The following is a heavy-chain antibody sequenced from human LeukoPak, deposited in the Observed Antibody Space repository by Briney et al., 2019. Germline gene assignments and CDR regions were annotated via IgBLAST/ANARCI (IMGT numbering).Heavy chain of an antibody. CDR2: IYPGDSDT. CDR3: ARRRNYDSSGFNAFDI. V-gene: IGHV5-51*01. D-gene: IGHD3-22*01. CDR1: GYSFTSYW. Sequence: GESLKISCKGSGYSFTSYWIGWVRQMPGKGLEWMGIIYPGDSDTRYSPSLQGQVTISADKSISTAYLQWSSLKASDTAMYYCARRRNYDSSGFNAFDIWGQGTMVTVSS. J-gene: IGHJ3*02.